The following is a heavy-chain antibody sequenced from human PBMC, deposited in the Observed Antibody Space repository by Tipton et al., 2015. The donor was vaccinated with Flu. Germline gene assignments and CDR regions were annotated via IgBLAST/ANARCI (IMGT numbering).Heavy chain of an antibody. V-gene: IGHV1-69*10. J-gene: IGHJ3*01. CDR1: GGTFGTSS. D-gene: IGHD2-21*01. CDR3: ARGGVTAVPERFVVSTPATAGARAFDL. CDR2: IIPLLGIL. Sequence: QVQLVQSGAEVKMPGSSVTVSCKTSGGTFGTSSMNWVRQAPGQGPEWMGGIIPLLGILNYAQKLQGRITITADDSTNTVSMSLSSLTSKDTAIYYCARGGVTAVPERFVVSTPATAGARAFDLWGPGTLVIVS.